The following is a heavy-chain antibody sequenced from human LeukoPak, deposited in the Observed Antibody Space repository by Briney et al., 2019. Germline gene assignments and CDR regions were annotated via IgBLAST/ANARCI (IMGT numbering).Heavy chain of an antibody. J-gene: IGHJ4*02. V-gene: IGHV3-23*01. CDR1: GFTFSSYG. CDR2: ISGSGGST. CDR3: AKDSEKQWLGQGVDY. Sequence: GGSLRLSCAASGFTFSSYGMSWVRQAPGKGLEWVSAISGSGGSTYYADSVKGRFTISRDNSKNTLYLQMNSLRAEDTAVYYFAKDSEKQWLGQGVDYWGQGTPVTVSS. D-gene: IGHD6-19*01.